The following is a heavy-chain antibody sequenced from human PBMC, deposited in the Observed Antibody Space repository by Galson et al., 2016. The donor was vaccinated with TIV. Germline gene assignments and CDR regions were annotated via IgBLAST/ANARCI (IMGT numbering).Heavy chain of an antibody. CDR3: AGASCGSGTYYHYFDF. V-gene: IGHV4-61*02. Sequence: TLSLTCTVSGASIRGGNYYWSWIRQSAGKGLEWIGRFYSSGNSDYKPSLRRRVTISGVKSKNQVSLTLPSVTVADTAVYYCAGASCGSGTYYHYFDFWGPGILVTVSA. CDR1: GASIRGGNYY. CDR2: FYSSGNS. D-gene: IGHD3-10*01. J-gene: IGHJ4*02.